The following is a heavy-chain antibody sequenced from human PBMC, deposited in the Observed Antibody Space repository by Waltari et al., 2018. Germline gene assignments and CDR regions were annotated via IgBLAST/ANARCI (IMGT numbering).Heavy chain of an antibody. J-gene: IGHJ4*02. Sequence: QVQLQESGPGLVKPSETLSLTCTVSGGSISSYYWSWIRQPPGKGLEWIGYIYSSGSTNNNPSRKSRVIISVDTSKNQFSLKVRSMTAADTAVYYCARDRGYQDYWGQGTLVTVSS. CDR3: ARDRGYQDY. D-gene: IGHD3-10*01. CDR2: IYSSGST. V-gene: IGHV4-59*01. CDR1: GGSISSYY.